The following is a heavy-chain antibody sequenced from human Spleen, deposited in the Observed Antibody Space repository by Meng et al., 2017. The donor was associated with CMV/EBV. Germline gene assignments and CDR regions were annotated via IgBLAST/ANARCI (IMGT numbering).Heavy chain of an antibody. CDR1: GYSFTTYW. J-gene: IGHJ4*02. D-gene: IGHD3-22*01. V-gene: IGHV5-51*01. Sequence: GESLKISCKGSGYSFTTYWIGWVRQMPGKGLEWMGIIYPGDSETRYSPSFQGQVTISIDTSQNQFSPKLSSVTAADTAVYYCARGGDSSGYFGTDYWGQGTLVTVSS. CDR2: IYPGDSET. CDR3: ARGGDSSGYFGTDY.